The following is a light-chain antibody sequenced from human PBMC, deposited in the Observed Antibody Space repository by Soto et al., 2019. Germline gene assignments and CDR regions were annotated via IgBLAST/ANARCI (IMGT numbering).Light chain of an antibody. CDR2: DVT. Sequence: QSALTQPRSVSGSPGQSVTISCTGTGSDVGGYNFVSWYQQYPGKAPKLIIYDVTKRPSGVPSRFSGSKSGNTASLTISGLLAADEADYYCTSYAGSYTLWVFGGGTKLTVL. V-gene: IGLV2-11*01. J-gene: IGLJ3*02. CDR3: TSYAGSYTLWV. CDR1: GSDVGGYNF.